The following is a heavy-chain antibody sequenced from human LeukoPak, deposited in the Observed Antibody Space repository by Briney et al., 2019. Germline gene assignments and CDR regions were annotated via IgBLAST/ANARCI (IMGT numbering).Heavy chain of an antibody. CDR3: ARDPLNYYGSGSYYYPHDD. CDR1: GGTFSSYA. Sequence: ASVKVSCKASGGTFSSYAISWVRQAPGQGLEWMGRIIPILGIANYAQKFQGRVTITADKSTSTAYMELSSLRSEDTAVYYCARDPLNYYGSGSYYYPHDDWGQGTLVTVSS. J-gene: IGHJ4*02. V-gene: IGHV1-69*04. CDR2: IIPILGIA. D-gene: IGHD3-10*01.